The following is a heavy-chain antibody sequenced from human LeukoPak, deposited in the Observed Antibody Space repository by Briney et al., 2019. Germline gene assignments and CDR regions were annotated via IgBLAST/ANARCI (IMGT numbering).Heavy chain of an antibody. CDR3: ARGANWGSPDY. Sequence: PSETLSLTCTVSGGSISSYYWSWIRQPAGKGLEWIGRIYTSGSTNYNPSLKSRVTISLDTSKNQFSLKLSSVTAADTAVYYCARGANWGSPDYWGQGTLVTVSS. D-gene: IGHD7-27*01. J-gene: IGHJ4*02. CDR2: IYTSGST. CDR1: GGSISSYY. V-gene: IGHV4-4*07.